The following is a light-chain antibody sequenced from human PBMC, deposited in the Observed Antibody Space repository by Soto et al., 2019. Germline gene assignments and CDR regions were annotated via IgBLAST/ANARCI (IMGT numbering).Light chain of an antibody. CDR1: QIVSNF. V-gene: IGKV3-15*01. CDR3: QQYNNWPPIT. J-gene: IGKJ5*01. CDR2: GAS. Sequence: DIVLTQSPATLSLSPGERATLSCMASQIVSNFLAWYQQKPGQAPRLPIYGASTRATGIPARFSGSGSGTEFTLTISSLQSEDFAVYYCQQYNNWPPITFGQGTRLEIK.